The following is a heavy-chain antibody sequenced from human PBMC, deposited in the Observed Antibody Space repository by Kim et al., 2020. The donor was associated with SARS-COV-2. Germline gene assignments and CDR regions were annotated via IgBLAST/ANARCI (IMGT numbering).Heavy chain of an antibody. V-gene: IGHV3-33*06. CDR2: IWYDGSNE. J-gene: IGHJ6*02. Sequence: GGSLRLSCAASGFTFSSYAMHWVRQAPGKGLEWVAVIWYDGSNEYYADSVKGRFTISRDNSKNTLYLQMNSLRAEDTAVYYCAKDQSCSYYGSGSYCYYYGMDVWGQGTTVTVSS. D-gene: IGHD3-10*01. CDR3: AKDQSCSYYGSGSYCYYYGMDV. CDR1: GFTFSSYA.